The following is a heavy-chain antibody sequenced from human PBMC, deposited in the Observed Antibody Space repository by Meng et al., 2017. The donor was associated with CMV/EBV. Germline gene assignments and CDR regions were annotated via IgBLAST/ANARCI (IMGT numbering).Heavy chain of an antibody. CDR2: INSDGSST. CDR3: AGDSYCGGDCYSDY. CDR1: GFTFSSYW. D-gene: IGHD2-21*01. Sequence: ETLSLTCAASGFTFSSYWMHWVRQAPGKGLVWVSRINSDGSSTSYADSVKGRFTISRDNSKNTLYLQMNSLRAEDTAVYYCAGDSYCGGDCYSDYWGQGTLVTVSS. J-gene: IGHJ4*02. V-gene: IGHV3-74*01.